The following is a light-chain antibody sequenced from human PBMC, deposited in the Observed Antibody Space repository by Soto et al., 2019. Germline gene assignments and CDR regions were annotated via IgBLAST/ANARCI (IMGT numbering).Light chain of an antibody. CDR1: QSVSST. CDR3: RQYEDGPYT. Sequence: IVMTQSPAPLSLSPGERATLSCRASQSVSSTVAWYQQIPGQTPRLLIYGASTRATGIPVRFSGSGSGTDVTLTISSLQSEDFAVYYCRQYEDGPYTFGQGT. J-gene: IGKJ2*01. CDR2: GAS. V-gene: IGKV3-15*01.